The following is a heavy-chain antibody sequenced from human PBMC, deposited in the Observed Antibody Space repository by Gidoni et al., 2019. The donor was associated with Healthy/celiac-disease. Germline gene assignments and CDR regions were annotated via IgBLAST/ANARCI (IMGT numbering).Heavy chain of an antibody. V-gene: IGHV4-39*01. CDR1: GGSISSSSYY. J-gene: IGHJ4*02. Sequence: QLQLQESGPGLVKPSETLSLTCTVSGGSISSSSYYWGWFRQPPGKGLEWIGSIYYSGSTYYNPSLKSRVTISVDTSKNQFSLKLSSVTAADTAVYYCASPYGDYVSFDYWGQGTLVTVSS. CDR3: ASPYGDYVSFDY. D-gene: IGHD4-17*01. CDR2: IYYSGST.